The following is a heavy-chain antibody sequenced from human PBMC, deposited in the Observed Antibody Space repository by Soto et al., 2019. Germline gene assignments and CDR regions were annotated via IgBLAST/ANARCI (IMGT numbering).Heavy chain of an antibody. CDR1: GFTFSNYA. D-gene: IGHD6-19*01. J-gene: IGHJ4*02. CDR2: ITYDGSFK. CDR3: ARRAEGQVQQWLVPDY. Sequence: QVQLVESGGGVVQPGRSLRLSCAASGFTFSNYAMHWVRQAPGKGLERVAVITYDGSFKYYADSVKGRFTISRDNSKNTLYLQMNSLRPEDTAVYYCARRAEGQVQQWLVPDYWGQGTLVTVSS. V-gene: IGHV3-30*04.